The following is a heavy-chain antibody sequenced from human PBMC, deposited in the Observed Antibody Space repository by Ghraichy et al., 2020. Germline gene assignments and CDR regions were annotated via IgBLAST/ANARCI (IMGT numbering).Heavy chain of an antibody. V-gene: IGHV4-38-2*02. J-gene: IGHJ4*02. CDR3: AKEGDYGDYTVTSYFDY. CDR2: IFHSGNT. D-gene: IGHD4-17*01. Sequence: SETLSLTCAVSSYSITSGYYWGWIRQPPGKGLEWIGSIFHSGNTYYNPSLRSRFTISVDTSKNQFSLKLTSVTAADTAVYYCAKEGDYGDYTVTSYFDYWGQGTLVTVSS. CDR1: SYSITSGYY.